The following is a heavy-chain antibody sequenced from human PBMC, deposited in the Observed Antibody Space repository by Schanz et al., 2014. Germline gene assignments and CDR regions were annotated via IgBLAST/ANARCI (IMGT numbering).Heavy chain of an antibody. Sequence: EVKLLESGGTLVRPGGSLRLSCAASGFTFSTYAMAWVRQAPGKGLEWVSFIYIGGNTYYADSVKGRFTISRDNSKNTVYNQMNSLRAEDTAVYYCARGRPAYYFDDCGQGALVTVSS. CDR2: IYIGGNT. V-gene: IGHV3-66*01. CDR1: GFTFSTYA. J-gene: IGHJ4*02. CDR3: ARGRPAYYFDD.